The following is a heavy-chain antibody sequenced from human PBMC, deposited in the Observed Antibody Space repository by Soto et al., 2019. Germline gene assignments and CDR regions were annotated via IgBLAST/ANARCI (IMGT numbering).Heavy chain of an antibody. CDR1: GFRFSSYS. CDR2: ITATGDRT. D-gene: IGHD3-22*01. Sequence: GGSLRLSCADSGFRFSSYSMSWVRQTPGKGLEWVAAITATGDRTYYADSVTGRFTISRDNSKKTHYLQMTSLRAEDTAMYYCATMNGYFEYWGQGTPVTVSS. J-gene: IGHJ4*02. V-gene: IGHV3-23*01. CDR3: ATMNGYFEY.